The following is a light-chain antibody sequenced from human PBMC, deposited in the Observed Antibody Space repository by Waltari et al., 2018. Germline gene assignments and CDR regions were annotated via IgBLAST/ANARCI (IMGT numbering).Light chain of an antibody. CDR2: AAY. Sequence: DIQMTQSPSSLSASVGDRVIITCRASQYVSTYLNWYQLKPGKAPELLIYAAYTLQAGVPSRFSGSGSRTEFTLTISSLQPEDFATYYCEQTYDTPPTFGQGTRLEIK. V-gene: IGKV1-39*01. J-gene: IGKJ2*01. CDR3: EQTYDTPPT. CDR1: QYVSTY.